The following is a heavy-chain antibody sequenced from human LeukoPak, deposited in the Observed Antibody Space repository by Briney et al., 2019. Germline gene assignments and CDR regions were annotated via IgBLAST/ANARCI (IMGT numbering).Heavy chain of an antibody. J-gene: IGHJ6*02. Sequence: PSETLSLTCTVSGGSISSSSYYWGWIRQPPGKGLEWIGSIYYSGSTYYNPSLKSRVTISVDTSKNQFSLKLSSVTAADTAVYYCASIAVAGTGDYYYYGMDVWGQGTTVTVSS. CDR1: GGSISSSSYY. V-gene: IGHV4-39*01. CDR3: ASIAVAGTGDYYYYGMDV. D-gene: IGHD6-19*01. CDR2: IYYSGST.